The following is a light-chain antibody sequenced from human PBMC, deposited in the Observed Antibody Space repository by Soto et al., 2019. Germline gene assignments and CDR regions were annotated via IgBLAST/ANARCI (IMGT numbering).Light chain of an antibody. CDR3: QQYNNWPLT. J-gene: IGKJ4*01. CDR2: GAS. V-gene: IGKV3-15*01. CDR1: QSVSSN. Sequence: EIVMTQSPATLSVSPGERATLSCRASQSVSSNLAWYQQKPGQAPRLLIYGASTRATGIPARFSGSGSGTKFILTISSLQSEDFAVYYCQQYNNWPLTFGGGTKV.